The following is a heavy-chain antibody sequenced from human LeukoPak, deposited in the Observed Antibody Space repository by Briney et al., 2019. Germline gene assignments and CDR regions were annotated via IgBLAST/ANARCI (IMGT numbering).Heavy chain of an antibody. V-gene: IGHV1-69*02. D-gene: IGHD3-22*01. CDR1: GGAFSSYT. CDR2: IIPILGIA. J-gene: IGHJ4*02. CDR3: ARSGAVYYYDSSGYYIDY. Sequence: SVKVSCKASGGAFSSYTISWVRQAPGQGLEWMGRIIPILGIADYAQKFQGRVTITADKSTSTAYMELSSLRSEDTAVYYCARSGAVYYYDSSGYYIDYWGQGTLVTVSS.